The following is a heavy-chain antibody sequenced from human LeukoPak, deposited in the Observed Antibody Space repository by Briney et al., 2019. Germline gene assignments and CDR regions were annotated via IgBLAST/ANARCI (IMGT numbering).Heavy chain of an antibody. CDR3: ARAYYDFWSGSNIYYYYYMAV. CDR1: GFTFSDYY. CDR2: ISSSGSTI. J-gene: IGHJ6*03. D-gene: IGHD3-3*01. Sequence: GGSLRLSCAASGFTFSDYYMSWIRQAPGKGLEWVSYISSSGSTIYYADSVKGRFTISRDNAKNSLYLQMNSLRAEDTAVYYCARAYYDFWSGSNIYYYYYMAVWGKGTTVTVSS. V-gene: IGHV3-11*04.